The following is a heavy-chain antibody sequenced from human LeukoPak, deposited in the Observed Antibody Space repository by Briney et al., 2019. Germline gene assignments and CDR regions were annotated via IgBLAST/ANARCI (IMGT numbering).Heavy chain of an antibody. CDR3: ARHDGYSSGWQFDY. D-gene: IGHD6-19*01. J-gene: IGHJ4*02. V-gene: IGHV5-51*01. Sequence: RGGSLQISCQGSGSSFTSYWIGWVRQLPGKGLEWMGIIYPGDSDTRYSPSFQGQVTISADKSISTAYLQWSSLKASDTAMYYCARHDGYSSGWQFDYWGQGTLVTVSS. CDR1: GSSFTSYW. CDR2: IYPGDSDT.